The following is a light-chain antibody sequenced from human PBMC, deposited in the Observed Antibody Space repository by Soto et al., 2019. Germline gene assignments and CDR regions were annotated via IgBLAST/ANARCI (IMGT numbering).Light chain of an antibody. J-gene: IGKJ1*01. CDR2: AAS. CDR3: QHSYSTRWT. CDR1: QSISSY. Sequence: DIQMTQSPSSLSASVGDRVTITCRASQSISSYLNWYQQKPGKAPKLLIHAASSLQSGVPSRFSGSGSGTDFTLTISSLQPEDFATYYCQHSYSTRWTFGQGTKVEIK. V-gene: IGKV1-39*01.